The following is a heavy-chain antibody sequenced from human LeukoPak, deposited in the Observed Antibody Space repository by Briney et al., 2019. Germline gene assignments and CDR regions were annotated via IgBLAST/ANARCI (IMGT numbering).Heavy chain of an antibody. CDR3: AREGWDCRGGTCYSFDY. CDR2: VSPKNGNT. CDR1: GYTFINYG. D-gene: IGHD2-15*01. V-gene: IGHV1-18*01. Sequence: ASVKVSCKTSGYTFINYGITWVRQAPGQGLEWMGWVSPKNGNTDYAQKFQVRVTMTTDTSTNTAYMQLGSLRSDDTAVYYCAREGWDCRGGTCYSFDYWGQGTLVTVS. J-gene: IGHJ4*02.